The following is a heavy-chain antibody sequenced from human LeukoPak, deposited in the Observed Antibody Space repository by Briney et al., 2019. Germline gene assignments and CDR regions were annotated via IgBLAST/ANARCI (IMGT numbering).Heavy chain of an antibody. D-gene: IGHD3-16*01. Sequence: ASVKVSCKASGYTFTSYGISWVRQAPGQGLEWVGWISAYNGNTKSAQKLQGRVTLTTDTSTSTAYMELTSLRSDDTAVYYCTRGEGGYYYYYGMDVWGQGTTVTVSS. CDR3: TRGEGGYYYYYGMDV. CDR1: GYTFTSYG. V-gene: IGHV1-18*01. CDR2: ISAYNGNT. J-gene: IGHJ6*02.